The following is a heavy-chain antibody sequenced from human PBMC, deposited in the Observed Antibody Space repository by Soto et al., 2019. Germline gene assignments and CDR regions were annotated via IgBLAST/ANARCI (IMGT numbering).Heavy chain of an antibody. CDR3: ARGYVEMASFDY. CDR1: GGSVGSGSYY. CDR2: IYYSGST. J-gene: IGHJ4*02. V-gene: IGHV4-61*01. Sequence: QVQLQESGPGLVKPSETLSLTCTVSGGSVGSGSYYWSWIRQPPGKGLEWIGYIYYSGSTNYNPSLKSRVTISVDTSKNQFSLKLSSVTAADTAVYYCARGYVEMASFDYWGQGTLVTVSS. D-gene: IGHD5-18*01.